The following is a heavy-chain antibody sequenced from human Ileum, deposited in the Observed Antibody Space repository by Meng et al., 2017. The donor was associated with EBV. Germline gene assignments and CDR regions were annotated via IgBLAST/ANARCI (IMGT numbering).Heavy chain of an antibody. V-gene: IGHV3-15*01. Sequence: EVQLVESGGGLVKPGGSLRLSCAVSEFTFRSAWMSWVRQAPGKGLEWVGRIKSNAHGGTTDYAAPGKGRFSISRDDSRNTLYLQMNSLKTEDTAVYYCITEPHFEYWGQGTLVTVSS. CDR2: IKSNAHGGTT. CDR3: ITEPHFEY. J-gene: IGHJ4*02. CDR1: EFTFRSAW.